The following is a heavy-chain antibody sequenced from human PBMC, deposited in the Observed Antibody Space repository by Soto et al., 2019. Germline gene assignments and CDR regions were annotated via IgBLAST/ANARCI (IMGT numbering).Heavy chain of an antibody. J-gene: IGHJ4*02. V-gene: IGHV1-18*01. D-gene: IGHD3-22*01. CDR1: GYTFNSYD. CDR3: AREHHDSSGYPPYFDY. Sequence: QVQLVQSGAEVKKPGASVKVTCKASGYTFNSYDISWVRQAPGQGLEWMGWIRVYNGNTNYAQKFQGRVTMTTDTSTSTAYMELRSLRSDDTAVSYCAREHHDSSGYPPYFDYWGQGTLVTVSS. CDR2: IRVYNGNT.